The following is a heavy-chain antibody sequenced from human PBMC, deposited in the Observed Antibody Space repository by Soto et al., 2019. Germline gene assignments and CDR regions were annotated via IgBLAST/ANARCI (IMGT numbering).Heavy chain of an antibody. CDR2: INPNSGGT. CDR3: ARDKGERYGQLLKHGMDV. D-gene: IGHD6-13*01. Sequence: ASVKVSCTASGYTLTGYYMHWVRQAPGQGLEWMGWINPNSGGTNYAQKFQGWVTMTRDTSISTAYMELSRLRSDDTAVYYCARDKGERYGQLLKHGMDVWGQGTTVTVSS. J-gene: IGHJ6*02. V-gene: IGHV1-2*04. CDR1: GYTLTGYY.